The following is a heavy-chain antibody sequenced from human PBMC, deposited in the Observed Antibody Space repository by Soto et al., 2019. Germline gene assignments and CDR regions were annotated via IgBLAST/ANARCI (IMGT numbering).Heavy chain of an antibody. Sequence: ESGGGVVHPERSLSLSCSASEFTFSSYAMHWVRQAPGKGLEWVAGISYDGGHKFYGDSVRGRFTISRDSSKTTVFLQMNSLRPEDTAAYYCARVKTAYSKPRWPFFFYGMDVWGQGTTVTVSS. D-gene: IGHD4-4*01. CDR3: ARVKTAYSKPRWPFFFYGMDV. V-gene: IGHV3-30-3*01. CDR2: ISYDGGHK. J-gene: IGHJ6*02. CDR1: EFTFSSYA.